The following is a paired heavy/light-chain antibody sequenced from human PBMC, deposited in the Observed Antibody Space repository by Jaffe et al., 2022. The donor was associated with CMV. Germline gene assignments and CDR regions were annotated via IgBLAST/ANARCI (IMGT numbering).Light chain of an antibody. Sequence: EIVMTQSPATLSVSPGERATLSCRASQSISSHVAWYQQKPGQTPSLLLYGGSTRATGIPARFSGSGSGTEFTLTISSLQSEDFAVYYCQQYHNWPPYTFGQGSKLEIK. J-gene: IGKJ2*01. CDR2: GGS. CDR3: QQYHNWPPYT. CDR1: QSISSH. V-gene: IGKV3-15*01.
Heavy chain of an antibody. J-gene: IGHJ4*02. V-gene: IGHV3-64D*06. CDR1: GFTFNSYA. CDR2: ISSTGGST. CDR3: VKDSSSWYYFDY. Sequence: EVHLVESGGGLVQPGGSLRLSCSASGFTFNSYAMHWVRQAPGKGLEYVSAISSTGGSTYYADSVKGRFTISRDNSKNTLYLQMSSLRADDTAVYYCVKDSSSWYYFDYWGQGTLVTVSS. D-gene: IGHD6-13*01.